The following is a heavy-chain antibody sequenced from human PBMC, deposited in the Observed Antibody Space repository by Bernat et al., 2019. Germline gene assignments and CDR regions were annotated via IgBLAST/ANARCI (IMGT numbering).Heavy chain of an antibody. J-gene: IGHJ4*02. Sequence: QVQLVESGGGVVQPGRSLRLSCAASGFTFSSYAMHWVRQAPGKGLEGVAVISYDGSNKYYADSVKGRFTISRDNSKNTLYLQMNSLRAEDTAVYYCARDSVPYSSGWYLFDYWGQGTLVTVSS. CDR3: ARDSVPYSSGWYLFDY. CDR2: ISYDGSNK. V-gene: IGHV3-30-3*01. CDR1: GFTFSSYA. D-gene: IGHD6-19*01.